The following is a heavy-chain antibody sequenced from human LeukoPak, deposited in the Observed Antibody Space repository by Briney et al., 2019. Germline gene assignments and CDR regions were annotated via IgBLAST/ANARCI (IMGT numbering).Heavy chain of an antibody. CDR1: GGSISSSSYY. V-gene: IGHV4-39*01. J-gene: IGHJ6*02. CDR2: IYYSGST. D-gene: IGHD3-22*01. Sequence: SETLSLTCTVSGGSISSSSYYWGWIRQPPGKGLEWIGSIYYSGSTYYNPSLKSRVTISVDTSKNQFSLKLSSVTAADTAVYYCARHGNYYDSSGYYRDALDYYGMDVWGQGTTVTVSS. CDR3: ARHGNYYDSSGYYRDALDYYGMDV.